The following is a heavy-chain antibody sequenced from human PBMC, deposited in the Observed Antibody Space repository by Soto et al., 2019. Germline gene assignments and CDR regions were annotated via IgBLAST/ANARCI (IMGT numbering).Heavy chain of an antibody. J-gene: IGHJ4*02. V-gene: IGHV4-30-4*01. Sequence: VQLQESGPGLVKPSQTLSLTCTVSGGSISSGFFFWSWLRQTPGKGLEWIGYTFHTGATHFNASLESRLSMSVDTSKNQFSMRLASVTAADTAVYYCARAGHVGAARSCCHTFWGQGVPVTVSS. D-gene: IGHD1-26*01. CDR1: GGSISSGFFF. CDR2: TFHTGAT. CDR3: ARAGHVGAARSCCHTF.